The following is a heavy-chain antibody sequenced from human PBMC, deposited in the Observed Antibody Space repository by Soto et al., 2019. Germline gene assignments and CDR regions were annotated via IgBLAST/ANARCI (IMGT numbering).Heavy chain of an antibody. CDR3: ARDPGGRYDY. D-gene: IGHD2-15*01. CDR1: GGSISSGGYS. CDR2: IYHSGST. V-gene: IGHV4-30-2*01. J-gene: IGHJ4*02. Sequence: LSLTCAVSGGSISSGGYSWSWIRQPPGKGLEWIGYIYHSGSTYYNPSLKSRVTISVDTSKNQFSLKLSSVTAADTAVYYCARDPGGRYDYWGQGTLVTVSS.